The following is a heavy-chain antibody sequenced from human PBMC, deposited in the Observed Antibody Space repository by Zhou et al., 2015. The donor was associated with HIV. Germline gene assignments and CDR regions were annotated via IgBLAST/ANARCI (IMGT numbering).Heavy chain of an antibody. J-gene: IGHJ4*02. CDR3: VRVGTSGFPLEFDY. CDR1: GYSFDSYD. V-gene: IGHV1-18*01. CDR2: ISGYTGNT. Sequence: QVQLVQSGAEVRKPGASVKVSCKASGYSFDSYDINWVRQATGQGLEWMGWISGYTGNTNYAQKLQGRVIMTADTSTSTAYMELRSLTSDDTAVYYCVRVGTSGFPLEFDYWGQGTLVIVSS. D-gene: IGHD3-22*01.